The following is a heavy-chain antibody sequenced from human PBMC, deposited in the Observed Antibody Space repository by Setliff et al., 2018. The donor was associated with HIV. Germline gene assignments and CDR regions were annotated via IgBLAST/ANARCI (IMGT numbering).Heavy chain of an antibody. J-gene: IGHJ6*02. CDR3: ARDNVRGPTNAMDV. CDR2: ISTYNGNT. V-gene: IGHV1-18*01. Sequence: ASVKVSCKAFGYSFTSYGISWVRQAPGQGLEWMGWISTYNGNTNYAQKVQGRVTMTTDTSTNTAYMELRSLRSDDTAVYYCARDNVRGPTNAMDVWGQGTTVTVSS. D-gene: IGHD3-10*01. CDR1: GYSFTSYG.